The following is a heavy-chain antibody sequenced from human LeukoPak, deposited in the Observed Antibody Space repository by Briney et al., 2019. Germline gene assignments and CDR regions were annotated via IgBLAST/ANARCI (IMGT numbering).Heavy chain of an antibody. J-gene: IGHJ4*02. Sequence: WETLSLTCTVSGGSFSTYYWSWIRQPPGKGLEWIGYIFYSGSTKYYPSLKSRVTISVDTSKNQFSLKLSSLTAADPAVYYCGRGSDARYYTNTLLNYWGKGTLVTVSS. CDR1: GGSFSTYY. CDR2: IFYSGST. CDR3: GRGSDARYYTNTLLNY. D-gene: IGHD3-3*01. V-gene: IGHV4-59*01.